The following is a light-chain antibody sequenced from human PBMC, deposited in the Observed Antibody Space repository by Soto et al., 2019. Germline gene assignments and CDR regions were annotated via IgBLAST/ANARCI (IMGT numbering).Light chain of an antibody. Sequence: QSVLTQPPSVSGAPGQRVTISCTGSSSNIGAGYDVHWYQQLPGTAPKLLIYVNNARPSGVPDRFSGSKSGTSASLAITGLQAEDDAYYYCQYYDKSLSGPYVSGTGTNVTVL. CDR2: VNN. V-gene: IGLV1-40*01. CDR1: SSNIGAGYD. CDR3: QYYDKSLSGPYV. J-gene: IGLJ1*01.